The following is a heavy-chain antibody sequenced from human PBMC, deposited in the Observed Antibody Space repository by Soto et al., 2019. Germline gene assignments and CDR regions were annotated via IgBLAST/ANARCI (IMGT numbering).Heavy chain of an antibody. CDR3: ARNLPLGYSGKDDEMGGPDY. D-gene: IGHD5-12*01. Sequence: GGSLRLSCAASGFTFSSYGMYWVRQAPGEGLEWVAVIWYDGSNKYYADSVKGRFTISRDNSKNMLYLQMNSLRAEDTAVYYCARNLPLGYSGKDDEMGGPDYWGQGTLVTVSS. CDR2: IWYDGSNK. CDR1: GFTFSSYG. J-gene: IGHJ4*02. V-gene: IGHV3-33*01.